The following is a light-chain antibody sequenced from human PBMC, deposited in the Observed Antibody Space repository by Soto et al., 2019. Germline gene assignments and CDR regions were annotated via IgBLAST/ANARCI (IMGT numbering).Light chain of an antibody. CDR3: QYLNSFPLT. V-gene: IGKV3-20*01. CDR2: GAS. Sequence: DIVLTQSPVTLSLSPGEVVTLSCSASQSVSSSYLAWYQQKPGQAPRLLIYGASSRATGIPDRFSGSGSGTDFSLTISSLQPEDVATYYCQYLNSFPLTFGGGTKVDIK. J-gene: IGKJ4*01. CDR1: QSVSSSY.